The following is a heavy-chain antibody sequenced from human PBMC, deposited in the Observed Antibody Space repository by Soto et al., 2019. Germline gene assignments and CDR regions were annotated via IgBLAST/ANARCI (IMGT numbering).Heavy chain of an antibody. CDR2: IWFDETNK. CDR1: GFTCSRYA. V-gene: IGHV3-33*01. D-gene: IGHD6-13*01. CDR3: ARDRSRGIAAAGPDY. Sequence: PGGSLRLSCAAAGFTCSRYAMHWVRQAPGKGLDWVAVIWFDETNKYYVDSVRGRFTISRDNSKNTLYLQMNSLRGEDTAVYYRARDRSRGIAAAGPDYWGQGTLVTVSS. J-gene: IGHJ4*02.